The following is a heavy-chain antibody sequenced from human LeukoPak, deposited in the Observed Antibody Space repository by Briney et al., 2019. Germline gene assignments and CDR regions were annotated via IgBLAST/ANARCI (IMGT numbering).Heavy chain of an antibody. V-gene: IGHV5-51*01. CDR2: IYPGDSDT. CDR1: GYSFTSYW. J-gene: IGHJ4*02. Sequence: GESLKISCKGSGYSFTSYWIGWVRQMPGKGLEWMGIIYPGDSDTRYSPSFQGQVTISADKSISTAYLQWSSLKASDTAMYYCARPFVHYDSSGYYFDYWGQGTLVTVSS. CDR3: ARPFVHYDSSGYYFDY. D-gene: IGHD3-22*01.